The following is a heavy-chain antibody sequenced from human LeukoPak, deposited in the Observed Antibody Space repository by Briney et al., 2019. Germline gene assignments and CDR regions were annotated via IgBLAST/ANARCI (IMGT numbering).Heavy chain of an antibody. V-gene: IGHV3-23*01. CDR1: GFTFSNYA. J-gene: IGHJ4*02. Sequence: SGGSLRLSCAASGFTFSNYAMRWVRQAPGKGLEWVSGISGSGDSTYYADSVKGRFTISRDNSKNTLYLQMNSLRAEDTAVYYFARRSGIAVAGAFDYWGQGTLVTVSS. CDR3: ARRSGIAVAGAFDY. D-gene: IGHD6-19*01. CDR2: ISGSGDST.